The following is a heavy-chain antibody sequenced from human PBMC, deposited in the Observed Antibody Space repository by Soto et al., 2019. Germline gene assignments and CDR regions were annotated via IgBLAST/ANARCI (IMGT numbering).Heavy chain of an antibody. D-gene: IGHD6-13*01. Sequence: PSETLSLTCTVSGGSISSYYWSWIRQPPGKGLEWIGYIYYSGSTNYNPSLKSRVTISVDTSKNQFSLKLSSVTAADTAVYYCARVSSSWYGIYGGLNWFDPWGQGTLVTVSS. V-gene: IGHV4-59*01. CDR3: ARVSSSWYGIYGGLNWFDP. CDR1: GGSISSYY. CDR2: IYYSGST. J-gene: IGHJ5*02.